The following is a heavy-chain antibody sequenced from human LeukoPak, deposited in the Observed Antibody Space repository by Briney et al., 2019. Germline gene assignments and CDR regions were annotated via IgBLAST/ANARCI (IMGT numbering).Heavy chain of an antibody. Sequence: SGGSLRLSCAASGFTFSSYAMHWVRQAPGKGLEWEAVISYDGSNKYYADSVKGRFTISRDNSKNTLYLQMNSLRAEDTAVYYCARGIVVVAAKGELLDYWGQGTLVTVSS. D-gene: IGHD2-15*01. V-gene: IGHV3-30-3*01. J-gene: IGHJ4*02. CDR1: GFTFSSYA. CDR2: ISYDGSNK. CDR3: ARGIVVVAAKGELLDY.